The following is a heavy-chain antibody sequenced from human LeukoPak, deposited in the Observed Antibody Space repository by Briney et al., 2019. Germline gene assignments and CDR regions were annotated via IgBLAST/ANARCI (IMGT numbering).Heavy chain of an antibody. J-gene: IGHJ6*03. V-gene: IGHV4-34*01. Sequence: SETLSLTCAVYGGSFSGYYWSWIRQPPGKGLEWIGEINHSGSTNYNPSLKSRVTISVDTSKNQFSLKPSSVTAADTAVYYCARVGARGTMDVWGKGTTVTVSS. CDR2: INHSGST. CDR3: ARVGARGTMDV. D-gene: IGHD1-26*01. CDR1: GGSFSGYY.